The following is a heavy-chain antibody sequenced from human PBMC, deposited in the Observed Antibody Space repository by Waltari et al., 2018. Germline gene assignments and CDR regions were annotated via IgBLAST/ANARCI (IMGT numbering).Heavy chain of an antibody. Sequence: EVQLVESGGGLVQGGGSLRLPGVVFGFTFGDNAMSWVRQAPGKGLEWVSSLSGGGGNTHYEDSVRGRFTISRDNSKNTLYLQMNTLRAEDTATYYCAKDVGYSGGHFDSWGLGIPVTVSS. CDR2: LSGGGGNT. J-gene: IGHJ4*02. V-gene: IGHV3-23*04. CDR3: AKDVGYSGGHFDS. D-gene: IGHD5-18*01. CDR1: GFTFGDNA.